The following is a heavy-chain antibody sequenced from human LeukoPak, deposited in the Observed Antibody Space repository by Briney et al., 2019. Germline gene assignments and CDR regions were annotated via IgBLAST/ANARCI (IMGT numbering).Heavy chain of an antibody. CDR3: ARVRQQLNAFDI. D-gene: IGHD6-13*01. Sequence: GASVTVSCTASGYTFTSYAMHWVRQAPGQRLEWMGWINAGNGNTKYSQKFQGRVTITRDTSASTAYMELSSLRSEDTAVYYCARVRQQLNAFDIWGQGTMVTVSS. J-gene: IGHJ3*02. CDR2: INAGNGNT. V-gene: IGHV1-3*01. CDR1: GYTFTSYA.